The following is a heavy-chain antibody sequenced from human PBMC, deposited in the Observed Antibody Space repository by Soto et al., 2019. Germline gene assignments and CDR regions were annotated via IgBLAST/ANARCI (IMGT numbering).Heavy chain of an antibody. CDR1: GFTFSSYG. Sequence: QVQLVESGGGVVQPGRSLRLSCAASGFTFSSYGMHWVRQAPGKGLEWVAVISYDGSNKYYADSVKGRFTISRDNSKNTLYLQMNSLRAEDTAVYYCAKVLALWELLSEFDYWGQGTLVTVSS. V-gene: IGHV3-30*18. D-gene: IGHD1-26*01. CDR3: AKVLALWELLSEFDY. J-gene: IGHJ4*02. CDR2: ISYDGSNK.